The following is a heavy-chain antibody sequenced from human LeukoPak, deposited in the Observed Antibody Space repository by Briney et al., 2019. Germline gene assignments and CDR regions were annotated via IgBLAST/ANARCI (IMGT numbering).Heavy chain of an antibody. CDR1: GYTFTGYY. Sequence: ASVKVSCKASGYTFTGYYMHWVRQAPGQGLEWMGWISVYNAKTNYAQKLQGRVTMTRDTSTSTVYMDLTSLRSEDTAVYYCARGGMVRDRRHFQFDHWGQGTLVTVSS. J-gene: IGHJ4*02. V-gene: IGHV1-18*04. D-gene: IGHD3-10*01. CDR2: ISVYNAKT. CDR3: ARGGMVRDRRHFQFDH.